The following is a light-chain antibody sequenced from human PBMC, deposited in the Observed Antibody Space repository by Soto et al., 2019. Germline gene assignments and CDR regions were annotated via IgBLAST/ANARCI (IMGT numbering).Light chain of an antibody. V-gene: IGLV2-14*01. Sequence: QSVLTQPISVSGSPGQSITISCTGNSNDIGTYDYVCWYQQHPGKAPRLLIHGVHNRSPGISGRFSASKSGLTASLTISGLQAEDEADYYFTAYSANRVYLFGPGTKLAVL. J-gene: IGLJ1*01. CDR1: SNDIGTYDY. CDR2: GVH. CDR3: TAYSANRVYL.